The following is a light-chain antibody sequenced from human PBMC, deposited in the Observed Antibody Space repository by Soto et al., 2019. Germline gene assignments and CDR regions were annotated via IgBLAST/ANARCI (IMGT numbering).Light chain of an antibody. J-gene: IGLJ2*01. CDR3: QSYDSSLSSWL. Sequence: QSVLKQPPSVSGAAGQRVTISCTGSSSNIGGGYDVHWYQQLPGTAPKLLMFGNSNLPPGVPDRFSGSKSGTSASASLAITGLQAEDEADYYCQSYDSSLSSWLFGGGTKLTVL. CDR2: GNS. CDR1: SSNIGGGYD. V-gene: IGLV1-40*01.